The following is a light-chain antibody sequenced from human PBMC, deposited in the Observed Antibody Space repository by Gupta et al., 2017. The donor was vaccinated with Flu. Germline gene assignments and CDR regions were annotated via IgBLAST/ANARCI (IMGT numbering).Light chain of an antibody. CDR2: DIN. V-gene: IGLV1-40*01. J-gene: IGLJ1*01. CDR3: QSYDSSLSAYYV. Sequence: QSVLTPPPSVSGAPGQRVTFSCTGSSSNIGAGYDVHWYQHLPGPAPKLLIYDINNRPSGVPDRFSGSKSGTSTSLAITGLQAEDEADYYCQSYDSSLSAYYVFGTGTKVTVL. CDR1: SSNIGAGYD.